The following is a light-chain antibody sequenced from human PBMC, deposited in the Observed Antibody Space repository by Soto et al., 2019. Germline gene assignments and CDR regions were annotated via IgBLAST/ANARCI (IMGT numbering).Light chain of an antibody. V-gene: IGKV3-15*01. Sequence: RVTTQSPATLSVSPGERATLSCRASQNVAGDLAWYQQKPGQAPRHLIYRTSTRATGIPARFSGSGSGTEFTLTISSLQSEDFAVHYCQEYNGRSSFGQGTKVEIK. CDR1: QNVAGD. CDR2: RTS. J-gene: IGKJ1*01. CDR3: QEYNGRSS.